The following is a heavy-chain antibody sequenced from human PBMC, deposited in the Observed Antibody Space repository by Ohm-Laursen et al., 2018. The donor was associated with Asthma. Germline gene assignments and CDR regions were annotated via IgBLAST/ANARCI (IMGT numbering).Heavy chain of an antibody. D-gene: IGHD6-19*01. V-gene: IGHV4-31*03. CDR1: GGSISTGAYY. J-gene: IGHJ3*02. CDR3: AREAVAGAFDI. Sequence: TLSLTCTVSGGSISTGAYYWTWIRQHPGKGLEWIGSIFYSGSPYYYNPSLKSRVTISVDTSKNQFSLKLSSVTAANTAVYYCAREAVAGAFDIWGQGTMVTVSS. CDR2: IFYSGSPY.